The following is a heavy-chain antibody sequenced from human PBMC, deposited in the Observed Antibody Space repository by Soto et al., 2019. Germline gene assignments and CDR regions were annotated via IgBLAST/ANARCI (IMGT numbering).Heavy chain of an antibody. CDR3: GRGECSGGNFSFLYL. V-gene: IGHV4-34*01. Sequence: PSETLSLTCALYGGSFSGYYWSWIRQPPGKGLEWIGDINQSGSTNYNPSLKSRITISLDTSKNHFSLRLNSLTAADTAVYYCGRGECSGGNFSFLYLWAQGTMVTVS. CDR1: GGSFSGYY. D-gene: IGHD2-15*01. J-gene: IGHJ3*01. CDR2: INQSGST.